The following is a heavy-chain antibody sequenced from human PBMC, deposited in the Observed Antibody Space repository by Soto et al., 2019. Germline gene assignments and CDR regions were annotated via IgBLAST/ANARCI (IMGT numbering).Heavy chain of an antibody. CDR2: ISFDGSKT. D-gene: IGHD1-26*01. CDR1: GSTFSHYD. V-gene: IGHV3-30*03. Sequence: QVQLVQSGGGVVQPRRSLRLSCEASGSTFSHYDMDWVRQAPGKGLEWVAIISFDGSKTYYADSVKGRFTVTRDNSKNTLFLQMNSLRPDDTATYYCVREGYSGSYAAFWGQGSLVTVSS. CDR3: VREGYSGSYAAF. J-gene: IGHJ4*02.